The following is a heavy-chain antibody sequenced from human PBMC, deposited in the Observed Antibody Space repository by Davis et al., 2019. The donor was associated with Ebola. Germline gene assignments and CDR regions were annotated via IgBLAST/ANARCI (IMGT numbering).Heavy chain of an antibody. V-gene: IGHV3-11*06. CDR1: GFTFSDYY. Sequence: PGGSLRLSCAASGFTFSDYYMSWLRQAPGKGLEWVSYISHDDTYAHYADSVKGRFTISRDSANNSLYLQMNSLRAEDTAIYYCARQGFDCTNTHCYKRDWFDPWGQGTLVTVSS. CDR3: ARQGFDCTNTHCYKRDWFDP. J-gene: IGHJ5*02. CDR2: ISHDDTYA. D-gene: IGHD2-2*02.